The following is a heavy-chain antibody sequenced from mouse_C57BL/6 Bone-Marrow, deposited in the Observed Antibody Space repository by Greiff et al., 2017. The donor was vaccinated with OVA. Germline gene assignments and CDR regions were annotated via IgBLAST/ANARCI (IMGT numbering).Heavy chain of an antibody. J-gene: IGHJ1*03. CDR1: GFTFSSYG. V-gene: IGHV5-6*01. Sequence: EVQVVESGGDLVKPGGSLKLSCAASGFTFSSYGMSWVRQTPDKRLEWVATISSGGSYTYYPDSVKGRFTISRDNAKNTLYLQMSSLKSEDTAMYYCARHSDYYYGSSYWYFDVWGTGTTVTVSS. CDR2: ISSGGSYT. D-gene: IGHD1-1*01. CDR3: ARHSDYYYGSSYWYFDV.